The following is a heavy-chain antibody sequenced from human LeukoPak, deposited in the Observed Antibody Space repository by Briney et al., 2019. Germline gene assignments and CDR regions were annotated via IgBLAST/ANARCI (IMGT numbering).Heavy chain of an antibody. Sequence: GGSLRLSCAASGFTFSGSAMHWVRQASGKGLEWVGRIRSKANSYATAYAASVKGRFTISRDDSKNTAYLQMSSLKTEDTAVYYRTRGTGIVGATVEYWGQGTLVTVSS. V-gene: IGHV3-73*01. J-gene: IGHJ4*02. CDR2: IRSKANSYAT. CDR3: TRGTGIVGATVEY. D-gene: IGHD1-26*01. CDR1: GFTFSGSA.